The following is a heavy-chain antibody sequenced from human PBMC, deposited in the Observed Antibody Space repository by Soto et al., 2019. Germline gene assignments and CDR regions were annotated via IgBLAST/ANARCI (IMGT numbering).Heavy chain of an antibody. CDR2: IYYSGST. J-gene: IGHJ4*02. V-gene: IGHV4-39*01. Sequence: PSETLSLTCTVSGGSISSSSYYWGWIRQPPGKGLEWIGSIYYSGSTYYNPSLKSRVTISVDTSKNQFSLKLSSVTAADTAVYYCAREVVPAAMSFDYWGQGTLVTVSS. CDR3: AREVVPAAMSFDY. CDR1: GGSISSSSYY. D-gene: IGHD2-2*01.